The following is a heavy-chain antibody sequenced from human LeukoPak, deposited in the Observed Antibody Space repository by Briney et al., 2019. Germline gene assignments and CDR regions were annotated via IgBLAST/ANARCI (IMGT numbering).Heavy chain of an antibody. Sequence: SETLSLTCTVSGGSISSGGYYWSWIRQPPGKGLEWIGYIYHSGSTYYNPSLKSRVTISVDRSKNQFSLKLSSVTAADTAVYYCARDNGIVGATADDYWGQGTLVTVSS. CDR3: ARDNGIVGATADDY. D-gene: IGHD1-26*01. CDR2: IYHSGST. V-gene: IGHV4-30-2*01. CDR1: GGSISSGGYY. J-gene: IGHJ4*02.